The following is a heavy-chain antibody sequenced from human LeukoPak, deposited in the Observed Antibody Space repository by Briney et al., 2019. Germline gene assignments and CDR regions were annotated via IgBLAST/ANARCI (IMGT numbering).Heavy chain of an antibody. D-gene: IGHD3-22*01. Sequence: GASVKVSCKASGYTFTSYGISWVRQAPGQGLEWMGWISAYNGNTNYAQKLQGRVTMTTDTSTSTAYMELRSLRSDDTAVYYCARDLYYDSSGYYSAFDYWGQGTLVTVSS. CDR1: GYTFTSYG. CDR3: ARDLYYDSSGYYSAFDY. CDR2: ISAYNGNT. J-gene: IGHJ4*02. V-gene: IGHV1-18*01.